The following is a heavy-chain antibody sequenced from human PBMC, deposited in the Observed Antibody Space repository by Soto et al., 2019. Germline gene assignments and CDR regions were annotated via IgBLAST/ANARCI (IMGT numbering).Heavy chain of an antibody. CDR3: AKDSGEWLPGDYYYGMDV. D-gene: IGHD1-26*01. CDR2: ISYDGSNK. J-gene: IGHJ6*02. CDR1: GFTFSSYG. Sequence: PGGSLRLSCAASGFTFSSYGMHWVRQAPGKGLEWVAVISYDGSNKYYADSVKGRFTISRDNSKNTLYLQMNSLRAEDTAVYYCAKDSGEWLPGDYYYGMDVWGQGTTVTVSS. V-gene: IGHV3-30*18.